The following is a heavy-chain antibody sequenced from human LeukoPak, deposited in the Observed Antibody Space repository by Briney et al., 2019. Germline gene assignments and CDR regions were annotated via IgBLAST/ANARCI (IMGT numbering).Heavy chain of an antibody. CDR1: GFTFSSSS. CDR3: ARDLLRFLEWLYSMDV. Sequence: PGGSLRLSCAASGFTFSSSSMNWVRQAPGKGLEWVSSISSSSSYIYYADSVKGRFTISRDNAKNSLYLQMNSLRAEDTAVYYCARDLLRFLEWLYSMDVWGKGTTVTVSS. V-gene: IGHV3-21*01. D-gene: IGHD3-3*01. CDR2: ISSSSSYI. J-gene: IGHJ6*04.